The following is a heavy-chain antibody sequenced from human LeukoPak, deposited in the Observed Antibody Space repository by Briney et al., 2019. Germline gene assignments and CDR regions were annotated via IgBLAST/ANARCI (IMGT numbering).Heavy chain of an antibody. Sequence: PGGSLRLSCAASGFTVSSNYMSWVRQAPGKGLEWVSVIYSGGSTYYADSVKGRFTISRDNAKNSLYLQMNSLRAEDTALYYCAKDYSTIVRGVDNWGPGTLVTVSS. CDR3: AKDYSTIVRGVDN. D-gene: IGHD3-10*01. V-gene: IGHV3-53*05. CDR2: IYSGGST. J-gene: IGHJ4*02. CDR1: GFTVSSNY.